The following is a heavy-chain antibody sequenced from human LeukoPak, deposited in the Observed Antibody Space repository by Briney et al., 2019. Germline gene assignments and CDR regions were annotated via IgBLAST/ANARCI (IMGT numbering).Heavy chain of an antibody. CDR3: ARDCRSSSVLYYYYGMDV. Sequence: GRSLSLSCAASGFTFNNYGMHWVRQAPGKGLEWVAVISYDGSNKYYADSVKGRFTISRDNSKNTLYLQMNSLRAEDTAVYYCARDCRSSSVLYYYYGMDVWGQGTTVTVSS. CDR1: GFTFNNYG. D-gene: IGHD6-6*01. J-gene: IGHJ6*02. CDR2: ISYDGSNK. V-gene: IGHV3-30*03.